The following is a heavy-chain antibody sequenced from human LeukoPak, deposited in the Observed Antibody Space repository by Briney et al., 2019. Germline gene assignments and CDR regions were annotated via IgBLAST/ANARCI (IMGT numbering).Heavy chain of an antibody. CDR1: GFTFSSYW. CDR2: INSDGSST. CDR3: APGYSGYDYGGDRLDY. V-gene: IGHV3-74*01. J-gene: IGHJ4*02. D-gene: IGHD5-12*01. Sequence: PGGSLRLSCAASGFTFSSYWMNWVRQAPGKGLEWVSLINSDGSSTSYADSVKGRFTISRDNAKNTLYLQMNSLRAEDTAVYYCAPGYSGYDYGGDRLDYWGQGTLVTVSS.